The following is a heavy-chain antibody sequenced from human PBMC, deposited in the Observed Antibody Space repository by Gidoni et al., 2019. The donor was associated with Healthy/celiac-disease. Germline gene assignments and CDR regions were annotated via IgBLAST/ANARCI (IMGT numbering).Heavy chain of an antibody. Sequence: QVQLVESGGGVVQPGRSLRLSCAASGFPFSSYGMHWVRQAPGKGLEWVAVIWYDGSNKYYADSVKGRFTISRDNPKNTLYLQMNSLRAEDTAVYYCARGYSSGWYEGYFDLWGRGTLVTVSS. V-gene: IGHV3-33*01. CDR1: GFPFSSYG. J-gene: IGHJ2*01. D-gene: IGHD6-19*01. CDR3: ARGYSSGWYEGYFDL. CDR2: IWYDGSNK.